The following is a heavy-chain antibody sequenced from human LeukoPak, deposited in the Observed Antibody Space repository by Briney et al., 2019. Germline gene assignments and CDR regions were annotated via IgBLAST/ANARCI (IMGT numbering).Heavy chain of an antibody. CDR2: ISHDGGNK. Sequence: PGRSLRLSCAASGFIFSSSVMHWVRQAPGKGLEWVAVISHDGGNKYYADSVKGRFTISRDNSKNTLYLQMNSLRAEDTAVYYCARDLSYFSFDDWGQGTTVTVSS. CDR1: GFIFSSSV. V-gene: IGHV3-30*04. D-gene: IGHD2-21*01. J-gene: IGHJ6*02. CDR3: ARDLSYFSFDD.